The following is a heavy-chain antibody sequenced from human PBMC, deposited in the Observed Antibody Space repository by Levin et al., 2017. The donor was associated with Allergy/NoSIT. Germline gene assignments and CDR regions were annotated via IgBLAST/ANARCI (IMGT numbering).Heavy chain of an antibody. CDR1: GFTFSSYW. V-gene: IGHV3-7*01. J-gene: IGHJ4*02. CDR2: IKEDGSQK. D-gene: IGHD4-11*01. CDR3: ARDYSHYGFSAY. Sequence: GESLKISCAASGFTFSSYWMNWVRQAPGKGLEWVANIKEDGSQKNYVDSVKGRFTISRDNAKNSVYLQMNSLRAEDTAVYYCARDYSHYGFSAYWGQGALVTVSS.